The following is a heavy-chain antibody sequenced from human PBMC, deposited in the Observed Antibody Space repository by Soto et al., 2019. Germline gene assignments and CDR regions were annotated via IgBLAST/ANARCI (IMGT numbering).Heavy chain of an antibody. CDR3: ARTPYDYGDDVHFDY. CDR1: VGSISSSRYY. Sequence: QLQLQESGPGLVKPSETLSLTCTVSVGSISSSRYYWGWIRQPPGKGLGWIGSLYYSGSTYYNPSLKSLVTIPVDSSKNQVSLKLSSVTAADTAVYYCARTPYDYGDDVHFDYWGQGTLVTVSS. D-gene: IGHD4-17*01. CDR2: LYYSGST. V-gene: IGHV4-39*01. J-gene: IGHJ4*02.